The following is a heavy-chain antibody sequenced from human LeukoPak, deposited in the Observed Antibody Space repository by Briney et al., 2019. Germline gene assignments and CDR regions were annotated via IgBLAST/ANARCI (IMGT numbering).Heavy chain of an antibody. V-gene: IGHV1-69*01. D-gene: IGHD3-9*01. Sequence: ASVKVSCKASGGTFSSYAISWVRQAPGQGLEWMGGIIPIFGTANYAQKFQGRVTITADESTSTAYMELSSLRSEDTAVYYCARERLDILTGYYYRNWFDPWGQGTLVTVSS. CDR2: IIPIFGTA. J-gene: IGHJ5*02. CDR3: ARERLDILTGYYYRNWFDP. CDR1: GGTFSSYA.